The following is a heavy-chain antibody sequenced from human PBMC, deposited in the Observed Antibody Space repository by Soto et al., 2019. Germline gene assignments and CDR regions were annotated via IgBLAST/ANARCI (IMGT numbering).Heavy chain of an antibody. V-gene: IGHV3-13*04. J-gene: IGHJ6*02. Sequence: GGSLRLSCAASGFTFSSYDMHWVRQPTGKGLEWVSAIGTAGDTYYPGSVKGRFTISRENAKNSLYLQMNILRAGDTAVYYCGRSPPCGYHYYSGIDICGQETTFTLSS. CDR1: GFTFSSYD. CDR2: IGTAGDT. CDR3: GRSPPCGYHYYSGIDI. D-gene: IGHD3-22*01.